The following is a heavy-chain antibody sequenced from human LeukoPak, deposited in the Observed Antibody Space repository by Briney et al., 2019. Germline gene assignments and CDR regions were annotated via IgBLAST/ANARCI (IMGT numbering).Heavy chain of an antibody. CDR3: AREGYDYYDSSGPYSNWFDP. J-gene: IGHJ5*02. V-gene: IGHV4-34*01. CDR2: INHSGST. Sequence: PSETLSLTCAVYGGSFSGYYWSWIRQPPGKGLEWIGEINHSGSTNYNPSLKSRVTISVDTSKNQFSLRLSSVTAADTAVYYCAREGYDYYDSSGPYSNWFDPWGQGTLVTVSS. CDR1: GGSFSGYY. D-gene: IGHD3-22*01.